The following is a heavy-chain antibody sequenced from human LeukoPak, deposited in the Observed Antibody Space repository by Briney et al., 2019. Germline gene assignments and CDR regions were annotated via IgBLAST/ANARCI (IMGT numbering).Heavy chain of an antibody. D-gene: IGHD1-26*01. CDR2: ISYDGSNK. Sequence: PGGSLRLSCAASGFTFSSYAMHWVRQAPGKGLEWVAVISYDGSNKYYADSVKGRFTISRDNSKNTLYLQMNSLRAEDTAVYYCARGREIPGSLHWGQGTLVTVSS. CDR1: GFTFSSYA. V-gene: IGHV3-30-3*01. CDR3: ARGREIPGSLH. J-gene: IGHJ4*02.